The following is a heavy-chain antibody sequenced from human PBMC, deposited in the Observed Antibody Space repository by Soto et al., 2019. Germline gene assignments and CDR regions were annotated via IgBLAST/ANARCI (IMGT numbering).Heavy chain of an antibody. Sequence: QVQLVESGGGVVQPGRSLRLSCAASGFTFSSYGMHWVRQAPGKGLEWVAVISYDGSNKYYADSVKGRFTISRDNSKNTLYLQMNSPRAEDTAVYYCAKVMGGLRYYYYYGMDVWGQGTTVTVSS. CDR1: GFTFSSYG. V-gene: IGHV3-30*18. CDR3: AKVMGGLRYYYYYGMDV. CDR2: ISYDGSNK. D-gene: IGHD5-12*01. J-gene: IGHJ6*02.